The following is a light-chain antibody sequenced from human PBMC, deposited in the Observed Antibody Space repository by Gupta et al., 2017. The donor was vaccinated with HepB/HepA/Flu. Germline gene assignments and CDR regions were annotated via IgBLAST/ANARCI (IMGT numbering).Light chain of an antibody. J-gene: IGKJ2*01. V-gene: IGKV3-11*01. CDR1: QSVCSY. CDR2: DAS. Sequence: EIVLTQSPATLSWTAGDRATLSCRASQSVCSYFGLYQQKPGQSPRRHVYDASDRSTGIPADFSGSGSGTDFTLTISSLEPEDDSVYYYQQRNNWPPWYTFGQGTKLEIK. CDR3: QQRNNWPPWYT.